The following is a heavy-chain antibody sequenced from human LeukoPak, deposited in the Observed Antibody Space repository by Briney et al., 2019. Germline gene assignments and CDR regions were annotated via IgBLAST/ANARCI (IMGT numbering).Heavy chain of an antibody. V-gene: IGHV3-23*01. D-gene: IGHD4-23*01. Sequence: GGSLRLSCAASGFTFSNYAMSWVRQAPGKGPEWVSSLSASGGSTYYADSVRGRFTISRDNSKNMLYLQLNSLRAEDTAVYYCAKEDHYHDGGNPLRYYFDYWGQGTRVTVSS. J-gene: IGHJ4*02. CDR1: GFTFSNYA. CDR2: LSASGGST. CDR3: AKEDHYHDGGNPLRYYFDY.